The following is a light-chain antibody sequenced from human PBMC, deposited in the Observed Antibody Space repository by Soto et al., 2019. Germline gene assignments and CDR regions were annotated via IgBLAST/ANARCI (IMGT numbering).Light chain of an antibody. CDR2: EVS. CDR3: SSYTSSSAYV. CDR1: SSDVGGYNY. J-gene: IGLJ1*01. V-gene: IGLV2-14*01. Sequence: QPVLTQPASVSGSPGQSITISCTRTSSDVGGYNYVSWYQQHPGKAPKLMIYEVSNRPSGVSNRFSGSKSGNTASLTISGLQAEDEADYYCSSYTSSSAYVFGTGTKLTVL.